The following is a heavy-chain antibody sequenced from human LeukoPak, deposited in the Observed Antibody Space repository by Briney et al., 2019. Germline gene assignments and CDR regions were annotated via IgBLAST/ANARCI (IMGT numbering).Heavy chain of an antibody. CDR2: IWYDGSNK. Sequence: GGSLRLSCVASGFPFSSYWMTWVRQAPGKGLEWVAVIWYDGSNKYYADSVKGRFTISRDNSKNTLYLQMNSLRAEDTAVYYCARDLTDYSNLDYWGQGTLVTVSS. CDR1: GFPFSSYW. CDR3: ARDLTDYSNLDY. J-gene: IGHJ4*02. V-gene: IGHV3-33*08. D-gene: IGHD4-11*01.